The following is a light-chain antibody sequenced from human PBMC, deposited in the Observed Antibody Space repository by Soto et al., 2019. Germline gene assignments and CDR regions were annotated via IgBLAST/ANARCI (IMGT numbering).Light chain of an antibody. CDR1: QSVSSN. J-gene: IGKJ1*01. CDR3: QQYENYWT. Sequence: EIVITHSPATLSLSPVEIATLSCRASQSVSSNLAWYQQKPGQAPRLLIYGASTRATGIPARFSGSGSGTEFTLTISSLQPEDFGIYYCQQYENYWTFGQGTKVDIK. CDR2: GAS. V-gene: IGKV3-15*01.